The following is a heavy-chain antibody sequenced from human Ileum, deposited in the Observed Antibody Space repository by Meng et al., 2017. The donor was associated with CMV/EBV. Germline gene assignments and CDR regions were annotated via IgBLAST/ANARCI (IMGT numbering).Heavy chain of an antibody. D-gene: IGHD6-13*01. CDR2: INGDGSTT. CDR1: GFTLNSYW. V-gene: IGHV3-74*01. Sequence: SCAASGFTLNSYWMYWVRQAPGKGLVWVSYINGDGSTTSYADSVKGRFTISRDNAKNTVYLQMNSLRAEDTAVYYCARRFAAGAFDPWGQGTLVTVSS. J-gene: IGHJ5*02. CDR3: ARRFAAGAFDP.